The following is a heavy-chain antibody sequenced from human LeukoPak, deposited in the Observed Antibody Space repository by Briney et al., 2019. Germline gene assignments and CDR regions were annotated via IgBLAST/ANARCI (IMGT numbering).Heavy chain of an antibody. J-gene: IGHJ4*02. CDR3: AKDLLTQLELWDVYFDY. CDR1: GFTFSSYG. CDR2: ISYDGSNK. Sequence: QPGGSLRLSCAASGFTFSSYGMHWVRQAPGKGLEWVAVISYDGSNKYYADSVKGRFTISRDNSKNTLYLQMNSLRAEDTAVYYCAKDLLTQLELWDVYFDYWGQGTLVTVSS. V-gene: IGHV3-30*18. D-gene: IGHD1-26*01.